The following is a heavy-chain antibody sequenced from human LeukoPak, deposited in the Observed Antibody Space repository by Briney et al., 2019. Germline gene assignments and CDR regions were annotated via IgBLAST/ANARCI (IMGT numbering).Heavy chain of an antibody. CDR2: IKGTDVGGTA. D-gene: IGHD6-19*01. J-gene: IGHJ4*02. CDR3: ASHSNVWLLGN. Sequence: GGSLRLSCAVSGFSFPNAWMSWVRQSPGKGLEWVGRIKGTDVGGTADYAAAVTDRFIISKDDSKKTMYLQMSSLKTEDTAVYYCASHSNVWLLGNWGQGTLVTVSS. V-gene: IGHV3-15*01. CDR1: GFSFPNAW.